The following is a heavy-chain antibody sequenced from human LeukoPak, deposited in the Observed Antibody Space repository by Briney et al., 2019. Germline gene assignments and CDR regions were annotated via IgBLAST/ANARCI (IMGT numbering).Heavy chain of an antibody. Sequence: GGSLRLSCAAPGFTFSSYAMSWVRQAPGKGLEWVSAISGSGGSTYYADSVKGRFTISRDNSKNTLYLQMNSLRAEDTAVYYCAKGGCSSTSCGSDYWGQGTLVTVSS. CDR3: AKGGCSSTSCGSDY. V-gene: IGHV3-23*01. J-gene: IGHJ4*02. CDR2: ISGSGGST. CDR1: GFTFSSYA. D-gene: IGHD2-2*01.